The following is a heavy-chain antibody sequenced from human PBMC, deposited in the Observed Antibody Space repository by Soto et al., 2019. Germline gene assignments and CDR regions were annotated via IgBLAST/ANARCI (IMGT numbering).Heavy chain of an antibody. D-gene: IGHD4-17*01. CDR3: VKEATVTMDAFDI. V-gene: IGHV3-64D*08. CDR1: GFTFSSYA. J-gene: IGHJ3*02. CDR2: ISSNGGST. Sequence: GVSLRLSFSASGFTFSSYAMHWVRQAPGKGLEYVSAISSNGGSTYYADSVKGRFTISRDNSKNTLYLQMSSLRAEDTAVYYCVKEATVTMDAFDIWGQGTMVTVSS.